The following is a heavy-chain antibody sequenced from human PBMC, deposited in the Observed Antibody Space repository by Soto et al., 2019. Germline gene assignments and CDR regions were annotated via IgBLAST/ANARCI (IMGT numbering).Heavy chain of an antibody. D-gene: IGHD2-2*01. CDR1: GFSLSTTGVG. J-gene: IGHJ5*02. CDR3: AHISSISTTDCFDA. CDR2: ICWDDDK. V-gene: IGHV2-5*02. Sequence: QITLKESGPTLVQPTQTLTLTCTFSGFSLSTTGVGVGWIRQPPGKALEWLALICWDDDKRYSPSLNTRLNITRDTSRNQVVLTLTNMDPVDTATYYCAHISSISTTDCFDAWGQGALVTVSS.